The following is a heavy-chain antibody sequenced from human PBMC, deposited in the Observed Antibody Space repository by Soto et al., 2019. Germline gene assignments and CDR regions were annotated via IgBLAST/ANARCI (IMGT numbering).Heavy chain of an antibody. D-gene: IGHD4-17*01. Sequence: ASVKVSCKASGYTFTSYYMHWVRQAPGQGLEWMGIINPSGGSTSYAQKFQGRVTMTRDTSTSTVYMELSSLRSEDTAVYYCARGMGYGDYVKNDAFDIWGQGTMVTVS. CDR1: GYTFTSYY. V-gene: IGHV1-46*01. CDR2: INPSGGST. J-gene: IGHJ3*02. CDR3: ARGMGYGDYVKNDAFDI.